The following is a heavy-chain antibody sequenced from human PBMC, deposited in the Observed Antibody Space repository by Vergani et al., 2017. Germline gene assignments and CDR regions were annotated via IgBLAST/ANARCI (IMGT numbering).Heavy chain of an antibody. CDR3: ARDHRYYNNYPGTFDI. V-gene: IGHV3-11*01. D-gene: IGHD5-24*01. Sequence: QVQLVESGGGLVKPGGSLRLSCAASGFSFSDHYMTWIRQAPGKGLEWVSYISNSGNTIEYADSVKGRFSISRDNAKSSLFLQMDSLRAEDTAVYYCARDHRYYNNYPGTFDIWGQGSIVTVSS. CDR1: GFSFSDHY. CDR2: ISNSGNTI. J-gene: IGHJ3*02.